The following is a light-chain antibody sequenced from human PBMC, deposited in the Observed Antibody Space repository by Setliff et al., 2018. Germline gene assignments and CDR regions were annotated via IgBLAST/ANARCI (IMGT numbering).Light chain of an antibody. CDR1: SSDVGSYDL. CDR3: NAYTSRSTYV. J-gene: IGLJ1*01. Sequence: QSVLTQPASVSGSPGQSITISCSGTSSDVGSYDLVSWYQQHPGKAPKLIIYNVSGRPSGVSHRFSGSKSDNTASPTISGLQAEDEADYYCNAYTSRSTYVFGSGTKVTVL. V-gene: IGLV2-14*03. CDR2: NVS.